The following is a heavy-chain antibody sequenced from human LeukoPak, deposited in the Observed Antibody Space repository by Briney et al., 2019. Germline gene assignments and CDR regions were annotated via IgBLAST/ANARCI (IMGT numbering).Heavy chain of an antibody. CDR1: GGSISSYY. CDR3: ARDMDIVATSWFDP. V-gene: IGHV4-59*12. J-gene: IGHJ5*02. D-gene: IGHD5-12*01. CDR2: IYYSGST. Sequence: SETLSLTCTVSGGSISSYYWSWIRQPPGKGLGWIGYIYYSGSTNYNPSLKSRVTISVDTSKNQFSLKLSSVTAADTAVYYCARDMDIVATSWFDPWGQGTLVTVSS.